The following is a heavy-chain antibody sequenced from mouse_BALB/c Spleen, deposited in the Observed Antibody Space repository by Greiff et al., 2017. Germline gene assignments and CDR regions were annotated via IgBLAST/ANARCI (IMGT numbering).Heavy chain of an antibody. J-gene: IGHJ4*01. CDR2: ISSGGST. Sequence: DVMLVESGGGLVKPGGSLKLSCAASGFTFSSYAMSWVRQTPEKRLEWVASISSGGSTYYPDSVKGRFTISRDNARNILYLQMSSLRSEDTAMYYCARRDDEDAMDYWGQGTSVTVSS. CDR1: GFTFSSYA. V-gene: IGHV5-6-5*01. CDR3: ARRDDEDAMDY. D-gene: IGHD2-14*01.